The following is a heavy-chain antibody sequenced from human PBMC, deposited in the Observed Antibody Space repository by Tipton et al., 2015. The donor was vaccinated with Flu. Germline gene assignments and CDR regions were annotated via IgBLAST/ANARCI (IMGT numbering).Heavy chain of an antibody. J-gene: IGHJ4*02. D-gene: IGHD3-22*01. Sequence: QLVQSGAEVKKPGASVKVSCKASGYTFTGYYMHWVRQAPGQGLEWMGWINPNSGGTNYAQKFQGRVTMTRDTSISTAYMELSRLRSDDTAVYYCARVKDYYDSSGPFDYWGQGTLVTVSS. CDR2: INPNSGGT. CDR3: ARVKDYYDSSGPFDY. CDR1: GYTFTGYY. V-gene: IGHV1-2*02.